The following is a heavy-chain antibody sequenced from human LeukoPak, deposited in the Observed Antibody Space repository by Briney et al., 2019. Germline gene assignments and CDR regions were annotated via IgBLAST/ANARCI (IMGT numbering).Heavy chain of an antibody. CDR2: ISSSGTSI. V-gene: IGHV3-48*02. Sequence: GGSLRLSCAASGFTFSSYSMNWVRQAPGKGLEWVSIISSSGTSIYYADSVKGRLTISRDSAKNPLYLQMNSLRDEDTAVYYCARGRLTCSGGSCYSWYFDLWGRGTLVTVSS. J-gene: IGHJ2*01. CDR1: GFTFSSYS. D-gene: IGHD2-15*01. CDR3: ARGRLTCSGGSCYSWYFDL.